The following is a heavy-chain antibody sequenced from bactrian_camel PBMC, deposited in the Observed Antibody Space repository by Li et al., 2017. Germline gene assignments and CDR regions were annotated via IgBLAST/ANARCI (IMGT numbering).Heavy chain of an antibody. D-gene: IGHD5*01. J-gene: IGHJ4*01. Sequence: HVQLVESGGGSVQAGGSLRLSCAASAHAYSSYCLGWFRQAPGKEREGVAAIWTGGGTTYYADSVKGRFAISQDNSKNTLYLQMNSLKPEDTAVYYCAFAVVGGGLWYDTYEYHYWGQGTQVTVS. V-gene: IGHV3S1*01. CDR1: AHAYSSYC. CDR3: AFAVVGGGLWYDTYEYHY. CDR2: IWTGGGTT.